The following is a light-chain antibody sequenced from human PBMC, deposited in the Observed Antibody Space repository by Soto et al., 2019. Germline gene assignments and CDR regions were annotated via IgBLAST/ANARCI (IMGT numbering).Light chain of an antibody. Sequence: EIVLTQSPGTLSLSPGERATLSCRSSQSVGSNYLGWYQQKPSQAPRLLIYGTSNRATGIPDRFSGSGSGTDFTLTISRLEPEDFAVYYCQQYSNSPPWTFGQGTRVEIK. CDR1: QSVGSNY. V-gene: IGKV3-20*01. J-gene: IGKJ1*01. CDR3: QQYSNSPPWT. CDR2: GTS.